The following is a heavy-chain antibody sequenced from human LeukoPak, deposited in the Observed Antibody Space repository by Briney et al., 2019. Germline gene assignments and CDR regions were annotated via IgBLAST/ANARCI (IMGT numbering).Heavy chain of an antibody. CDR3: ARGQKPGTLDY. J-gene: IGHJ4*02. CDR2: ISYDGNNK. D-gene: IGHD6-13*01. V-gene: IGHV3-30-3*01. Sequence: GGSLRLSCAASGFTFSSYAIHWVRQAPGKGLEWVAVISYDGNNKYYADSVKGRFTLSRDNSKNTLYLQMNSLRAEDTAVYYCARGQKPGTLDYWGQGTLVTVSS. CDR1: GFTFSSYA.